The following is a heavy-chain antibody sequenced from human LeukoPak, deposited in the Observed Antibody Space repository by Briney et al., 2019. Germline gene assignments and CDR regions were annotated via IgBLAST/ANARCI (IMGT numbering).Heavy chain of an antibody. CDR2: VYTSGST. V-gene: IGHV4-4*07. J-gene: IGHJ6*03. D-gene: IGHD3-10*01. CDR1: GDSIRSYY. CDR3: ARALRQFGYYYYYMDV. Sequence: SETLSLTCTVSGDSIRSYYWSWIRQPAGKGLEWIGRVYTSGSTNYNPSLKSRVTISADTSNNQFSLKLKSVTAADTAVYYCARALRQFGYYYYYMDVWGKGTTVTVSS.